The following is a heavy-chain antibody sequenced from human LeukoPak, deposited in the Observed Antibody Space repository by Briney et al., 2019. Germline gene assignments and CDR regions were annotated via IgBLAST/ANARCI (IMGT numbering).Heavy chain of an antibody. CDR2: ITSSGSTI. CDR1: GFAFSDYY. Sequence: GGSLRLSCAGSGFAFSDYYMTWIRQAPGKGLEWISYITSSGSTIHYADSVKGRFTISRDNAKNSVYLEMNDLRLEDTALYYCARDRSSGGAFDIWGRGTMVTVPS. V-gene: IGHV3-11*01. D-gene: IGHD3-10*01. CDR3: ARDRSSGGAFDI. J-gene: IGHJ3*02.